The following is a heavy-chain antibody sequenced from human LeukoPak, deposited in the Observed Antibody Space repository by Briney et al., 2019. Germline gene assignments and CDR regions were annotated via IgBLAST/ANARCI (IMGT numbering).Heavy chain of an antibody. CDR1: GFTFSSYA. V-gene: IGHV3-23*01. J-gene: IGHJ4*02. CDR3: AKEDLSGYGDSYFDY. Sequence: GGSLRLSSAASGFTFSSYAMSWVRKAPGKGPEWVSAISGSGGSTYYADSVKGRFTISRDNSKNTLYLQMNSLRAEDTAVYYCAKEDLSGYGDSYFDYWGQGTLVTVSS. CDR2: ISGSGGST. D-gene: IGHD4-17*01.